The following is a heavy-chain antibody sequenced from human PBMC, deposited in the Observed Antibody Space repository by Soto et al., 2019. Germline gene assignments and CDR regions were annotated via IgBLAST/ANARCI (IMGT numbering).Heavy chain of an antibody. D-gene: IGHD6-13*01. CDR3: AHIGVSRWFDF. CDR1: GFSLSTRGVG. J-gene: IGHJ4*02. Sequence: QITLKESGPTLVKPTQTLTLTCTFSGFSLSTRGVGVGWIRQPPGKALEWLALIYWDDDKRYSPSLKTRVTITXXPPNNQVVLTMTNMDPVDTATYSCAHIGVSRWFDFWGQGTLVTVSS. V-gene: IGHV2-5*02. CDR2: IYWDDDK.